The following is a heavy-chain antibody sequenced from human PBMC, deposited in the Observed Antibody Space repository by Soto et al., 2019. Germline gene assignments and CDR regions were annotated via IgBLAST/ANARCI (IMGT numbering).Heavy chain of an antibody. V-gene: IGHV3-23*01. J-gene: IGHJ4*02. CDR3: AKDXTPNSYGYVFGDY. CDR2: ISGSGGST. D-gene: IGHD5-18*01. Sequence: GGSLRLSCAASGFTFSSYAMSWVRQAPGKGLEWVSAISGSGGSTYYADSVKGRFTXSRDXSXXXXXXXXXXLRAEDXXVYYXAKDXTPNSYGYVFGDYWGQGTLVTVSS. CDR1: GFTFSSYA.